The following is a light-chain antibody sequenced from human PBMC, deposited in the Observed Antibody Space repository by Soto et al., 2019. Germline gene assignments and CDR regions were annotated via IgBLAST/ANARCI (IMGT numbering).Light chain of an antibody. Sequence: QSALTQPASVSGSPGQSITISCTGTSSDVGSYNLVSWYQQHPGKAHKLMIYEGSKRPSGVSNRFSGSKSGNTASLTISGLQAEDEADYYCCSYAGSSTRVVFGGGTKLTVL. CDR3: CSYAGSSTRVV. V-gene: IGLV2-23*01. CDR2: EGS. CDR1: SSDVGSYNL. J-gene: IGLJ2*01.